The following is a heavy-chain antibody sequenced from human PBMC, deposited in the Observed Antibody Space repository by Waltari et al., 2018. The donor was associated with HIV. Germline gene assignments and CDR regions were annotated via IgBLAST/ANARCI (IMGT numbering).Heavy chain of an antibody. CDR2: IYYRGST. CDR3: ASRGGTVTTRRFDP. J-gene: IGHJ5*02. Sequence: LQLQESGPGLVKPSETLSLTCTVLCGSIINSHYYWGWIRQPPGKGLEWIGSIYYRGSTYSNPSLKSRVTISVDTSKNQFSLKLSSVTAADTAVYYCASRGGTVTTRRFDPWSQGTLVTVSS. CDR1: CGSIINSHYY. V-gene: IGHV4-39*01. D-gene: IGHD4-17*01.